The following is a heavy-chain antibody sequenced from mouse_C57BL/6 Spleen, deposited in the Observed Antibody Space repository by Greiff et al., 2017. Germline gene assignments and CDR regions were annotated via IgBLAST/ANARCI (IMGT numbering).Heavy chain of an antibody. CDR3: ARSGNWDVHWYFDV. CDR1: GFTFTDYY. CDR2: IRNKANGYTT. J-gene: IGHJ1*03. Sequence: DVKLVESGGGLVQPGGSLSLSCAASGFTFTDYYMSWVRQPPGKALEWLGFIRNKANGYTTEYSASVKGRFTISRDNSQSILYLQMNALRSEDSATYYCARSGNWDVHWYFDVWGTGTTVTVSS. D-gene: IGHD4-1*01. V-gene: IGHV7-3*01.